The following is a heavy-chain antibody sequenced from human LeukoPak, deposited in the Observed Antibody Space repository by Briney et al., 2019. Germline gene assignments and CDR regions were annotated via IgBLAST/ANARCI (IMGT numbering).Heavy chain of an antibody. CDR3: AKSASIAARYYFDY. V-gene: IGHV3-74*01. D-gene: IGHD6-6*01. J-gene: IGHJ4*02. Sequence: GGSLRLSCAASGFTFSSYWMHWVRQAPGKGLVWVSSINSGGSSTTYADSVKGRFTISRDNAKNTLYLQMNSLRAEDTAVYYCAKSASIAARYYFDYWGQGTLVTVSS. CDR2: INSGGSST. CDR1: GFTFSSYW.